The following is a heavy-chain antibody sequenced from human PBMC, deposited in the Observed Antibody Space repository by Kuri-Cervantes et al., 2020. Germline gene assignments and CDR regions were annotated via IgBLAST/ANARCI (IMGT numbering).Heavy chain of an antibody. CDR1: GFTFSSYA. D-gene: IGHD6-13*01. Sequence: GESLKISCAASGFTFSSYAMSWVRQAPGKGLEWVSAISGSGGSTYYADSVKGRFTISRDNSKNTLYLQMNSLRAEDTAVYYCAKDSLPRIAAADTDGMDVWGQGTTVTVSS. CDR3: AKDSLPRIAAADTDGMDV. J-gene: IGHJ6*02. V-gene: IGHV3-23*01. CDR2: ISGSGGST.